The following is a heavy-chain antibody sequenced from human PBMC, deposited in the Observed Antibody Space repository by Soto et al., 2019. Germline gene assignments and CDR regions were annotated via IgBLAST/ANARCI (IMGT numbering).Heavy chain of an antibody. Sequence: QVQLVQSGAEVKKPGASVKVSCKASGYTFTSYGPSWVRQAPGQGLEWMGWISAYNGNTNYAQKLQGRVTMTTDTSTSTAYMELRSLRSDDTAVYYCARTNYVWGSYRPSRLDYWGQGTLVTVSS. J-gene: IGHJ4*02. V-gene: IGHV1-18*04. CDR1: GYTFTSYG. CDR3: ARTNYVWGSYRPSRLDY. D-gene: IGHD3-16*02. CDR2: ISAYNGNT.